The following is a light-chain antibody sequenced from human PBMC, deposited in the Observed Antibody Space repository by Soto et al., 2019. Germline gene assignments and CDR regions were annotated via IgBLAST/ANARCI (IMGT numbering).Light chain of an antibody. Sequence: IQMTQSPSSLSASVGDRVTITCRASQSISSYLNWYQQKPGKAPKLLIYDASNLESGVPSRFSGSGSGTEFTLTISSLQSEDFAVYYCQQYNNWPQTFGQGTKVDIK. CDR2: DAS. CDR3: QQYNNWPQT. CDR1: QSISSY. J-gene: IGKJ1*01. V-gene: IGKV1D-13*01.